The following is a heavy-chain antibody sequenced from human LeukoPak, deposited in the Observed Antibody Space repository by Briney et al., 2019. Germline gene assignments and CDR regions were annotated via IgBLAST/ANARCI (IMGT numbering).Heavy chain of an antibody. CDR3: ARHMSRGFGY. CDR2: IDPRYSST. CDR1: GCGFTSYW. J-gene: IGHJ4*02. Sequence: GESLEISFQGSGCGFTSYWLAWVRQMPGKGLEWMGSIDPRYSSTNYSPSLQGHGTISVDRSISAAYLQWSSLKASDTAIYYCARHMSRGFGYWGQGTLVSVSA. D-gene: IGHD3-10*01. V-gene: IGHV5-10-1*01.